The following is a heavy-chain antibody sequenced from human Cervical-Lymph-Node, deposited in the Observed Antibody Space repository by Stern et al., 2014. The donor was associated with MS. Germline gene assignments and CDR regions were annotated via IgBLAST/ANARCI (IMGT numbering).Heavy chain of an antibody. D-gene: IGHD6-19*01. CDR3: ARIRWGAVAPHFDY. CDR1: GFSLSTSGMC. Sequence: QVTLKESGPALVKPTQTLTLTCTFSGFSLSTSGMCVSWIRQPPGKAWEGLALIDWDDDKYYSTSLKTRLTISKDTSKNQVVLTMTNMDPVDTATYYCARIRWGAVAPHFDYWGQGTLVTVSS. CDR2: IDWDDDK. J-gene: IGHJ4*02. V-gene: IGHV2-70*01.